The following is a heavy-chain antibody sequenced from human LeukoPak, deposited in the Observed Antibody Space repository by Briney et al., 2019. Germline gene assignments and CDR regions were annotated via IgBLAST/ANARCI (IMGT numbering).Heavy chain of an antibody. CDR1: GFTFTSSA. J-gene: IGHJ6*02. V-gene: IGHV1-58*02. Sequence: ASVKVSCKASGFTFTSSAMQWVRQARGQRLEWIGWIVVGSGNTNYAQKFQERVTITRDMSTSTAYMELSSLRSEDTAVYYCARENGLYYDFWSGPRPHYYYGMDVWGQGTTVTVSS. CDR2: IVVGSGNT. CDR3: ARENGLYYDFWSGPRPHYYYGMDV. D-gene: IGHD3-3*01.